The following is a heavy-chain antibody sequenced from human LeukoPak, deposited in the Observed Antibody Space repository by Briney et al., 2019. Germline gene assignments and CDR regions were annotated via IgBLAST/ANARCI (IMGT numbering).Heavy chain of an antibody. CDR3: ARGDNWNSYYYYYMDV. V-gene: IGHV3-48*04. Sequence: GGSLRLSCAASGFTFSSYSMNWVRQAPGKGLEWVSYISTSSTIYYADSVKGRFTIPRDNAKNSLYLQMNSLRAEDTAMYYCARGDNWNSYYYYYMDVWGKGTTVTVSS. D-gene: IGHD1-7*01. CDR1: GFTFSSYS. J-gene: IGHJ6*03. CDR2: ISTSSTI.